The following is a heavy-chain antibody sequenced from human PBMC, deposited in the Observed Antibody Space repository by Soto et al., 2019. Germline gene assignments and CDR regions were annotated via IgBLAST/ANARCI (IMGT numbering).Heavy chain of an antibody. V-gene: IGHV3-9*01. J-gene: IGHJ5*02. Sequence: PGGSLRLSCAASGFTFDDYGMHWVRQAPGKGLEWVSGISWNSGSIGYADSVKGRFIISRDNAKNSVYLQMNNLRPEDTAFYFCAKVPTPHTFGNLDPWGQGNLVTVSS. CDR3: AKVPTPHTFGNLDP. CDR1: GFTFDDYG. CDR2: ISWNSGSI. D-gene: IGHD3-16*01.